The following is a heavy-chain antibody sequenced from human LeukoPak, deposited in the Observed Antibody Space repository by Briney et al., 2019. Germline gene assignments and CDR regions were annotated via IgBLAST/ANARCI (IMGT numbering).Heavy chain of an antibody. CDR3: AKGLDYYGSGSDY. J-gene: IGHJ4*02. CDR2: IRYDGSNK. Sequence: GGSLRLSCAASGFTFSSYGMHWVRQAPGKGLEWVAFIRYDGSNKYYADSVKGRFTVSRDNSKNTLYLQMNSLRAEDTALYYCAKGLDYYGSGSDYWGQGTLVTVSS. D-gene: IGHD3-10*01. CDR1: GFTFSSYG. V-gene: IGHV3-30*02.